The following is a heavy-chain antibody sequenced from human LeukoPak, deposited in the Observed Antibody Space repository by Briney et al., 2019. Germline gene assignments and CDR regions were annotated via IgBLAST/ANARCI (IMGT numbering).Heavy chain of an antibody. Sequence: GGSLRLSCTASGFTFSTYTMSWVRQAPGKGLEWVSSISSSTTYIYDADSVKGRFTSSRDNAKNSLYLQMNSLRAGDTAVYYCARAPYDILTGYSGYFDYWGQGTLVTVSS. CDR3: ARAPYDILTGYSGYFDY. V-gene: IGHV3-21*01. CDR1: GFTFSTYT. CDR2: ISSSTTYI. J-gene: IGHJ4*02. D-gene: IGHD3-9*01.